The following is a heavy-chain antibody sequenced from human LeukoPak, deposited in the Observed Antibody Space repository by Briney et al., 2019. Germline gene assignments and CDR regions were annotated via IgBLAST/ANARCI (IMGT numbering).Heavy chain of an antibody. CDR2: ISGSGRGGRT. V-gene: IGHV3-23*01. Sequence: GGSLRLSCAASGFTFSSYAMSWVRQAPGKGLEWVSNISGSGRGGRTYYADSVKGRFTISRDNSKNTLYLQMNSLRAEDTAVYYCAKSGLNRFDYWGQGTLVTVSS. CDR3: AKSGLNRFDY. CDR1: GFTFSSYA. D-gene: IGHD2-15*01. J-gene: IGHJ4*02.